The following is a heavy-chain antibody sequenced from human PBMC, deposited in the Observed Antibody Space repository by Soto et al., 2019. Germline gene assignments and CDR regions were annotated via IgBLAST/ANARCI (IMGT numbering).Heavy chain of an antibody. CDR1: GYTFKTYV. D-gene: IGHD1-26*01. Sequence: EVQLLESGGALVQPGGSLKLSCAASGYTFKTYVLNWVRQAPGKGLEWVSAISASGGSTYYADSVKGRFTISRDNAKDMLYLQMNSLGAADAAVYFCAKGRSKVGTPYFGMDVWGRGTAVTVSS. V-gene: IGHV3-23*01. J-gene: IGHJ6*02. CDR3: AKGRSKVGTPYFGMDV. CDR2: ISASGGST.